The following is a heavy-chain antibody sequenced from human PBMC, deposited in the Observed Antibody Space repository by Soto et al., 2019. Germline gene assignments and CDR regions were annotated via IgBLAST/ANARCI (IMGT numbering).Heavy chain of an antibody. V-gene: IGHV4-61*01. CDR3: EILSFNKENGVQHTVPYLAF. CDR2: IYYSGST. J-gene: IGHJ4*02. D-gene: IGHD2-8*01. Sequence: PSETLSLTCTVSGGSVSSVSYYWSWIRQHPGKGLEWIGYIYYSGSTNYNAPLKSRVTISVDTSKNQFSLNLSSVTAGNTAVYYWEILSFNKENGVQHTVPYLAFWVKGTLVTVSS. CDR1: GGSVSSVSYY.